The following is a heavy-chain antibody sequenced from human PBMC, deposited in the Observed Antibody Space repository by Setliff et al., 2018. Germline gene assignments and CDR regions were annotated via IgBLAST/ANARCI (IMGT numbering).Heavy chain of an antibody. Sequence: KPSETLSLTCAVYGGSFSGYYWSWIRQPPGKGLEWIGEINHSGSTNYNPSLKSRVTISVDTSKNQFSLTLSSVTAADTAVSYCARGRDGYNDYWGQGALVTVSS. V-gene: IGHV4-34*01. CDR3: ARGRDGYNDY. J-gene: IGHJ4*02. D-gene: IGHD5-12*01. CDR1: GGSFSGYY. CDR2: INHSGST.